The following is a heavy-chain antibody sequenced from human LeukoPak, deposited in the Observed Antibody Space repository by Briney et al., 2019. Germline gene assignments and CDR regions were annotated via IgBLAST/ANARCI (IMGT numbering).Heavy chain of an antibody. CDR1: GYTFTSYD. Sequence: ASVKVSCKASGYTFTSYDINWVRQATGQGLEWMGWMNPNSGNTGYAQKFQRRVTMTRNTSISTAYMELSSLRSEDTAVYYCARGPFHIVVVPAHGMDVWGQGTTVTVSS. D-gene: IGHD2-2*01. J-gene: IGHJ6*02. CDR2: MNPNSGNT. V-gene: IGHV1-8*01. CDR3: ARGPFHIVVVPAHGMDV.